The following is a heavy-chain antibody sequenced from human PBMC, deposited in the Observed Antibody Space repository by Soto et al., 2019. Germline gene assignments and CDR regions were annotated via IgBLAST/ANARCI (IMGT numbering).Heavy chain of an antibody. CDR1: GYTFTGYY. D-gene: IGHD3-9*01. J-gene: IGHJ6*02. Sequence: ASVKVSCKASGYTFTGYYMHWVRQAPGQGLEWMGWINPNSGGTNYAQKFQGWVTMTRDTSISTAYMELSRLRSDDTAVYYCARDAVTLPAHYDILTAKYYYYYYGMDVWGQGITVTVSS. CDR2: INPNSGGT. V-gene: IGHV1-2*04. CDR3: ARDAVTLPAHYDILTAKYYYYYYGMDV.